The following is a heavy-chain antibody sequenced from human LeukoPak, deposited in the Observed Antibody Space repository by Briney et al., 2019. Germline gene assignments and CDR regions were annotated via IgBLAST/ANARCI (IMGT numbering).Heavy chain of an antibody. CDR1: GYTFTRNT. Sequence: ASVKVSCKASGYTFTRNTINWVRQAPGQGLEWMGWVNTNTGNPTYAQGFTGQFVFSSDTSVSTAYLQIGSLKAEDTAVYYCVTNFDSGGYFGYWGQGTLVTVSS. D-gene: IGHD3-22*01. CDR3: VTNFDSGGYFGY. V-gene: IGHV7-4-1*01. J-gene: IGHJ4*02. CDR2: VNTNTGNP.